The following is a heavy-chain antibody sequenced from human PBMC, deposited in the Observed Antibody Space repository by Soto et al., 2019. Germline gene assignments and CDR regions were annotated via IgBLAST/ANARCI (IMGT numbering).Heavy chain of an antibody. J-gene: IGHJ6*02. V-gene: IGHV1-46*01. Sequence: QVQLVQSGAEVKKPGASVKVSCKASGYSFTTYYIQWVRHAPGHGPEWLGIINPSSGTTRYAQNFQGRVTLTSDPSTGTVELELTGLRAEDSDVYYCAREGANNTVIGGVTYRYYHGMDVWGQGTTVTVSS. CDR3: AREGANNTVIGGVTYRYYHGMDV. CDR1: GYSFTTYY. CDR2: INPSSGTT. D-gene: IGHD3-16*01.